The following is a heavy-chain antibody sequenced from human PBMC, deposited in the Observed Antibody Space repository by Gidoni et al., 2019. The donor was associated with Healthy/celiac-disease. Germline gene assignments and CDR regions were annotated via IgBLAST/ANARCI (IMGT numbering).Heavy chain of an antibody. CDR1: GYTFTSYG. CDR3: ARGTYYDFWSGSDILDY. J-gene: IGHJ4*02. V-gene: IGHV1-18*04. Sequence: QVQLVQSGAEVKKPGASVKVSCKASGYTFTSYGISWVRPAPGQGLEWMGWSSAYNGNTNYAQKLQGRVTMTTDTSTSTAYRELRSLRSDDTAVYYCARGTYYDFWSGSDILDYWGQGTLVTVSS. D-gene: IGHD3-3*01. CDR2: SSAYNGNT.